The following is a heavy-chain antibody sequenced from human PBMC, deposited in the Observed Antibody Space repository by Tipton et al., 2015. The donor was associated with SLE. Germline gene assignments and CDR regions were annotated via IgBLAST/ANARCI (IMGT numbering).Heavy chain of an antibody. V-gene: IGHV4-34*01. J-gene: IGHJ4*02. D-gene: IGHD2-15*01. CDR3: ASQNGEGYCSGGSCPGD. CDR1: GGSFSGYY. Sequence: TLSLTCAVYGGSFSGYYWSWIRQPPGKGLEWIGEINHSGSTNYNPSLKSRVTVSVDTSKNQFSLKLSSATAADTAVYYCASQNGEGYCSGGSCPGDWGQGTLVTVSS. CDR2: INHSGST.